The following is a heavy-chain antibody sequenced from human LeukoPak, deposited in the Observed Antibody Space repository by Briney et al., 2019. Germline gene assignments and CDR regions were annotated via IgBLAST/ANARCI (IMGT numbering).Heavy chain of an antibody. CDR1: GFTFNNAW. V-gene: IGHV3-15*01. J-gene: IGHJ4*02. CDR3: TSWGDYDSDGYSFDF. D-gene: IGHD3-22*01. Sequence: GGSLRLSCAASGFTFNNAWMSWVRQAPGKGLEWIGRIKSKTEGGTTDYAAPVKGRFSISRDDSKNTLYLQMNNLKTEDTAVYYCTSWGDYDSDGYSFDFWSQGSLVSVSS. CDR2: IKSKTEGGTT.